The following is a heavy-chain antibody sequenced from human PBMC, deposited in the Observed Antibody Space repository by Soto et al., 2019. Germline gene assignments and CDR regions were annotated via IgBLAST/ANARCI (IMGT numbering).Heavy chain of an antibody. D-gene: IGHD3-3*01. J-gene: IGHJ5*02. CDR2: INSDGSST. V-gene: IGHV3-74*01. Sequence: GGSLRLSCAASGFTFSSYWMHWVRQAPGKGLVWVSRINSDGSSTSYADSVKGRFTIPRDNAKNTLYLQMNSLRAEDTAVYYCARVRYDFWSGYYEWFDPRGQGT. CDR3: ARVRYDFWSGYYEWFDP. CDR1: GFTFSSYW.